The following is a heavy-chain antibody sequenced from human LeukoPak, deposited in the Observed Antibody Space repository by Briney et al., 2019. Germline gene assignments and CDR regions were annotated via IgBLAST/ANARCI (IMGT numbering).Heavy chain of an antibody. Sequence: PSETLSLTCTVSGGSISSGDYYWSWIRQPPGKGLEWIGYIYYSGSTNYNPSLKSRVTISVDTSKNQFSLKLSSVTAADAAVYYCARSATVSGLSYYYGMDAWGQGTTVTVSS. D-gene: IGHD4-11*01. CDR2: IYYSGST. CDR1: GGSISSGDYY. J-gene: IGHJ6*02. CDR3: ARSATVSGLSYYYGMDA. V-gene: IGHV4-61*08.